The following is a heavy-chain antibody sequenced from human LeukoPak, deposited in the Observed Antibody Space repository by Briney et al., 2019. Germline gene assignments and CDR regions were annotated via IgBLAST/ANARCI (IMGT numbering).Heavy chain of an antibody. V-gene: IGHV4-4*07. CDR3: ARLLVDSSGYYPNHFDY. Sequence: SETLSLTCTVSGGSISGYYWTWIRQPADKRLEWLGRMYTSGDTYYNPSLRSRLTISLDTAKNQISLEVRSVTAADTAVYYCARLLVDSSGYYPNHFDYWGQGTLVTVSS. D-gene: IGHD3-22*01. J-gene: IGHJ4*02. CDR2: MYTSGDT. CDR1: GGSISGYY.